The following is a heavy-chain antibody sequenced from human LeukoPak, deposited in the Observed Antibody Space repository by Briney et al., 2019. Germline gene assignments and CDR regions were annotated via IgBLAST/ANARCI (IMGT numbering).Heavy chain of an antibody. CDR2: INPNSGGT. D-gene: IGHD3-10*01. CDR1: GYTFTGYY. V-gene: IGHV1-2*02. J-gene: IGHJ5*02. CDR3: AREALLWFGELSTSYNWFDP. Sequence: ASVKVSCKASGYTFTGYYMHWVRQAPGQGLEWMGWINPNSGGTNYAQKFQGRVTMTRDTSISTAYMELSRLRSDDTAVYYCAREALLWFGELSTSYNWFDPWGQGTLATVSS.